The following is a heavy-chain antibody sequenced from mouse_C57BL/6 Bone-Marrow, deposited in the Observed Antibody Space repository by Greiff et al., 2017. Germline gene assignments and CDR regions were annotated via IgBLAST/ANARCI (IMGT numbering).Heavy chain of an antibody. J-gene: IGHJ4*01. V-gene: IGHV7-3*01. Sequence: EVQVVESGGGLVQPGGSLSLSCAASGFTFTDYYMSWVRQPPGKALEWLGFIRNKANGYTTEYSASVKGRFTISRDNFQSILYLHMNALRAEDSATYFCARVGTTMDYWGQGTSVTASS. CDR1: GFTFTDYY. CDR2: IRNKANGYTT. D-gene: IGHD2-3*01. CDR3: ARVGTTMDY.